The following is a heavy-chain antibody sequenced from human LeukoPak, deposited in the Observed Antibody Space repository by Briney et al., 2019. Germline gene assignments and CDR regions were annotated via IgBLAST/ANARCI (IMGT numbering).Heavy chain of an antibody. J-gene: IGHJ4*02. V-gene: IGHV3-33*01. CDR3: ARDSGELPFDY. Sequence: PGGSLRLSCAASGFTFSSYGMPWVRQAPGKGLEWVAVIWYDGSNKYYADSVKGRFTISRDNSKNTLYLQMNSLRAEDTAVYYCARDSGELPFDYWGQGTLVTVSS. CDR2: IWYDGSNK. D-gene: IGHD7-27*01. CDR1: GFTFSSYG.